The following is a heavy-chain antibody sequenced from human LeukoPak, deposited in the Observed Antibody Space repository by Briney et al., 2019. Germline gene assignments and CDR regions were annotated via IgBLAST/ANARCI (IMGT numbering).Heavy chain of an antibody. CDR1: GFTFSSYA. CDR3: ARDGGSDEAYFDY. J-gene: IGHJ4*02. D-gene: IGHD1-26*01. V-gene: IGHV3-64*01. Sequence: GGSLRLSCAASGFTFSSYAMHWVRQAPGKGLEYVSAISSNGGSTYYANSVKGRFTISRDNSKNTLYLQMGSLRAEDMAVYYCARDGGSDEAYFDYWGQGTLVTVSS. CDR2: ISSNGGST.